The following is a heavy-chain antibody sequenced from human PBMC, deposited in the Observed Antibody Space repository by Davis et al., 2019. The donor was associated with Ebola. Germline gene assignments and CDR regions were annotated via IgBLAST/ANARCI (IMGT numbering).Heavy chain of an antibody. V-gene: IGHV1-18*01. D-gene: IGHD1-1*01. CDR2: ISAYNGNT. CDR3: ARGYTTGTAAGAY. J-gene: IGHJ4*02. Sequence: ASVKVSCKASNYTFTSYGISWVRQAPGQGLEWMGWISAYNGNTNYAQKFQGRVTITRDTSASTAYMELSSLRSEDTAVYYCARGYTTGTAAGAYWGQGTLVTVSS. CDR1: NYTFTSYG.